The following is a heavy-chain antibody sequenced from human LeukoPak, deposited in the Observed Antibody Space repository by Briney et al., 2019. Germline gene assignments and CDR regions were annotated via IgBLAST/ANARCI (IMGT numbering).Heavy chain of an antibody. CDR3: ARQLEYDYGDYGYYFDY. Sequence: SETLSLTCTVSGGSLSGGSYYWGWFRQPPGRGLEWIGSIYYSGSTYYNPSLKSRVTISVDTSKNQFSLKLSSVTAADTAVYYCARQLEYDYGDYGYYFDYWGQGTLVTVSS. CDR2: IYYSGST. D-gene: IGHD4-17*01. CDR1: GGSLSGGSYY. V-gene: IGHV4-39*01. J-gene: IGHJ4*02.